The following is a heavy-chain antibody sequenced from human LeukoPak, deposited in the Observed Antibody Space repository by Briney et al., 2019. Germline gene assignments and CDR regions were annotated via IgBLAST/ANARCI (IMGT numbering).Heavy chain of an antibody. D-gene: IGHD3-9*01. CDR3: AKTTGYNSNAFDI. CDR1: GFTFSIYA. V-gene: IGHV3-23*01. J-gene: IGHJ3*02. CDR2: ISGSGDST. Sequence: GGSLRLSCAASGFTFSIYAMSWVRQAPGKGLEWVSLISGSGDSTYYADSVKGRFTISRDNSKNTLYLQMNSLRAEDTAVYYCAKTTGYNSNAFDIWGLGTMVTVSS.